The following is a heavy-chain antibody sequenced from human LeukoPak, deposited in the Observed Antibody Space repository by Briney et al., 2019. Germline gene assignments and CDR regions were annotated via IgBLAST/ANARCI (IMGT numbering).Heavy chain of an antibody. Sequence: SQTLSLTCALSGDSVSSNSAAWNWIRQSPSRGLEWLGRTYYRSKWYSDLGVSVKRRITINADTSRNQFPLQLNSVTPEDTAVYYCARGWNNFDYWGQGTLVTVSS. V-gene: IGHV6-1*01. CDR3: ARGWNNFDY. CDR1: GDSVSSNSAA. CDR2: TYYRSKWYS. J-gene: IGHJ4*02. D-gene: IGHD1/OR15-1a*01.